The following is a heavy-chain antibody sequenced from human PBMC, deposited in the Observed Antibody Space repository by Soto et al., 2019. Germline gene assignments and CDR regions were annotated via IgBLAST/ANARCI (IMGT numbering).Heavy chain of an antibody. CDR2: IYYSGST. V-gene: IGHV4-59*01. J-gene: IGHJ6*02. Sequence: SETLSLTCTVSGGSISSYYWSWIRQPPGKGLEWIGYIYYSGSTNYNPSLKSRVTISVDTSKNQFSLKLSSVTAADTAVYYCARSTVGATNGMDVWGQGTTGTVSS. CDR3: ARSTVGATNGMDV. D-gene: IGHD1-26*01. CDR1: GGSISSYY.